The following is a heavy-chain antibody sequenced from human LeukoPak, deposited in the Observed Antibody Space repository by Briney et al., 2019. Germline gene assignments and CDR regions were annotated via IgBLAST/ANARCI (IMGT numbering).Heavy chain of an antibody. J-gene: IGHJ5*02. Sequence: ASVKVSCKASGYTFTGYYMHWVRQAPGQGLEWMGWINPNSGGTNYAQKLQGRVTMTTDTSTSTAYMELRSLRSDDTAVYYCAREVGLLLWFGELDPNNWFDPWGQGTLVTVSS. D-gene: IGHD3-10*01. CDR2: INPNSGGT. V-gene: IGHV1-2*02. CDR1: GYTFTGYY. CDR3: AREVGLLLWFGELDPNNWFDP.